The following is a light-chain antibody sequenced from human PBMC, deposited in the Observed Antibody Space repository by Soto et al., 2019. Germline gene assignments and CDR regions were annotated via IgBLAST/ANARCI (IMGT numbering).Light chain of an antibody. CDR2: ANN. CDR3: AAWDDSLNRYV. J-gene: IGLJ1*01. V-gene: IGLV1-44*01. CDR1: SSNIGSNT. Sequence: QSVLAQPPSASGTPGQRVTISCSVSSSNIGSNTVNWYQQLPGTAPKLLIYANNERPSGVPDRFSGSKSGTSASLAISGLRSEDEADFYCAAWDDSLNRYVFGTGTKVTLL.